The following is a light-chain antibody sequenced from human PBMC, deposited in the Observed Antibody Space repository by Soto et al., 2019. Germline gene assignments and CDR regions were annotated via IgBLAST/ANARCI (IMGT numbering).Light chain of an antibody. V-gene: IGLV2-8*01. CDR1: SSDVGGYNY. CDR3: TSYAGSNNLGV. CDR2: EVS. Sequence: QSVLTQPPSASGSPGQSVTISCTGTSSDVGGYNYVSWYQQHPGKAPKLMIYEVSKRPSGVPDRFSGSKSGNTASLTVSGLLAEDEADYYCTSYAGSNNLGVFGGGTQLTVL. J-gene: IGLJ2*01.